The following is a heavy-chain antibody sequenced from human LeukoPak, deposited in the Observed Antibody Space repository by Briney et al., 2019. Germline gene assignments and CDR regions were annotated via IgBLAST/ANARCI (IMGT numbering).Heavy chain of an antibody. D-gene: IGHD5-18*01. J-gene: IGHJ4*02. Sequence: SGGSLRLSCAASGFTFSSYAMSWVRQAPGKGLEWVSHINNNGGSTSYADSVKGRFTISRDNSKNTLYVQMNSLRAEDTAVYYCAKEDGYSYGEPFDYWGQGTLVTVSS. CDR3: AKEDGYSYGEPFDY. CDR1: GFTFSSYA. CDR2: INNNGGST. V-gene: IGHV3-23*05.